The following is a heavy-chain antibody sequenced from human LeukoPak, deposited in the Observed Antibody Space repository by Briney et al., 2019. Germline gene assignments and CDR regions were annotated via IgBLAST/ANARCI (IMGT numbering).Heavy chain of an antibody. CDR2: INQDGSEK. CDR3: ARVYYYYMDV. V-gene: IGHV3-7*03. J-gene: IGHJ6*03. CDR1: GFPFSTFW. Sequence: GGSLRLSCAVSGFPFSTFWMSWVRQAPGKGLEWVANINQDGSEKYYVDSVRGRFAISRDNAKNSLYLQMNSLRAEDTALYHCARVYYYYMDVWGKGTTVTISS.